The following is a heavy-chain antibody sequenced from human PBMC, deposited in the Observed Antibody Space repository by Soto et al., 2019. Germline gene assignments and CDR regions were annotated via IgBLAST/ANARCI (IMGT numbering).Heavy chain of an antibody. V-gene: IGHV2-70*11. CDR1: GFSLSTSGMC. J-gene: IGHJ6*03. D-gene: IGHD2-15*01. Sequence: SGPTLVNPTQTLTLTCTFSGFSLSTSGMCVSWIRQPPGKALEWLARIDWDDDKYYSTSLKTRLTISKDTSKNQVVLTMTNMDPVDTATYYCARAVGYCSGGSCYKNYYYYYYMDVWGKGTTVTVSS. CDR3: ARAVGYCSGGSCYKNYYYYYYMDV. CDR2: IDWDDDK.